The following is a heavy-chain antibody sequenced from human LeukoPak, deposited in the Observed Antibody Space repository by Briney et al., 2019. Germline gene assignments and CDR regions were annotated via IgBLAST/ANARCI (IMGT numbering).Heavy chain of an antibody. V-gene: IGHV1-2*02. J-gene: IGHJ4*02. CDR2: INPDSGGT. Sequence: ASVKVSCEASGYTFTDYYMHWVRQAPGQGLEWMGWINPDSGGTNYAQNFQGRVTMTRDTSISTAYMELSRLRSDDTAVYYCARPFIETPSLGALDYWGQGTLVTVSS. CDR1: GYTFTDYY. CDR3: ARPFIETPSLGALDY. D-gene: IGHD4-23*01.